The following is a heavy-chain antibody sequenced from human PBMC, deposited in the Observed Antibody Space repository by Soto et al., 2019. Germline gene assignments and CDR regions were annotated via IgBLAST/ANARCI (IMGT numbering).Heavy chain of an antibody. J-gene: IGHJ5*02. V-gene: IGHV4-4*07. D-gene: IGHD1-7*01. CDR1: GGSISSYH. CDR3: GRESGANWDYEAS. Sequence: PSYTLSLTCTVSGGSISSYHWSWIRQSAGNGLEWIGRIYTSGNTHYNPSLKSRVTVSIYTSKNQLFLTVNSVTAAESAVYYCGRESGANWDYEASWGQGTQVTVS. CDR2: IYTSGNT.